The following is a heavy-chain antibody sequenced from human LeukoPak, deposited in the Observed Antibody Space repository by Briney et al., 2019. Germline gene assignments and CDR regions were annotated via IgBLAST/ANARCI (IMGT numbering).Heavy chain of an antibody. CDR1: GYTFTSYY. CDR2: INPSGGST. CDR3: ARATRTGRGGFLAFDP. Sequence: ASVKVSCKASGYTFTSYYMHWVRQAPGQGLEWMGIINPSGGSTSYAQKFQGRVTMTRDTSTSTVYMELCSLRSEDTAVYYCARATRTGRGGFLAFDPWGQGTLVTVSS. V-gene: IGHV1-46*01. D-gene: IGHD3-3*01. J-gene: IGHJ5*02.